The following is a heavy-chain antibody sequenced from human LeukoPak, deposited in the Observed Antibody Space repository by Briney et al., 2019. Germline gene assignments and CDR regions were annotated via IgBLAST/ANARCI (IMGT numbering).Heavy chain of an antibody. J-gene: IGHJ4*02. CDR1: RFTFSSYS. CDR3: ARAPRGIAVAGTLFDY. V-gene: IGHV3-21*01. CDR2: ISSSSSYI. Sequence: PGGSLRLSCAASRFTFSSYSMNWVRQAPGKGLEWVSSISSSSSYIYYADSVKGRFTISRDNAKNSLYLQMNSLRAEDTAVYYCARAPRGIAVAGTLFDYWGQGTLVTVSS. D-gene: IGHD6-19*01.